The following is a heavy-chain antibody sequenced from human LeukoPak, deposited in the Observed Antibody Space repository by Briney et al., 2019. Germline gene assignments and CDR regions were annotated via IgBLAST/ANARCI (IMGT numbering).Heavy chain of an antibody. CDR1: GGSINSYF. D-gene: IGHD3-10*01. J-gene: IGHJ4*02. CDR3: ARGVNYDSGRYYDY. CDR2: IYYRYNT. V-gene: IGHV4-59*01. Sequence: SETLSLTCTVSGGSINSYFWSWIRQPPGKGLEWIGYIYYRYNTNYNPSLKSRVTISVETSKNQFSLKLTSVTAADTAVYYCARGVNYDSGRYYDYWGQGTLVTVSS.